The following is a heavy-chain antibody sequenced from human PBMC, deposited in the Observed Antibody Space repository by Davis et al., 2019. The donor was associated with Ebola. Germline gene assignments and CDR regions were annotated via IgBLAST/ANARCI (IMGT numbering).Heavy chain of an antibody. CDR3: ARGSAIFGVVTN. J-gene: IGHJ4*02. D-gene: IGHD3-3*01. CDR1: GGSISSYY. Sequence: SETLSLTCTVSGGSISSYYWSWIRQPPGKGLEWIGYIYYSGSTNYNPSLKSRVTISVDTSKNQFSLKLSSVTAADTAVYYCARGSAIFGVVTNWGQGTLVTVSS. CDR2: IYYSGST. V-gene: IGHV4-59*12.